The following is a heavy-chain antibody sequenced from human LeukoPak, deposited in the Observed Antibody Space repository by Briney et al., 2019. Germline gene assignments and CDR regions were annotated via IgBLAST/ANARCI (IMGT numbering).Heavy chain of an antibody. V-gene: IGHV3-74*01. Sequence: GGSLRLSCAASGFTFSKYWMHWVRQAPGKGLVWVSRVSGDGSTTTYADSVKGRFTISRDNAKNTLYLQMNSLRAEDTAVYYCATSTGYCSSTTCYGLDFWGQGTLSPSPQ. CDR1: GFTFSKYW. CDR3: ATSTGYCSSTTCYGLDF. CDR2: VSGDGSTT. D-gene: IGHD2-2*01. J-gene: IGHJ4*02.